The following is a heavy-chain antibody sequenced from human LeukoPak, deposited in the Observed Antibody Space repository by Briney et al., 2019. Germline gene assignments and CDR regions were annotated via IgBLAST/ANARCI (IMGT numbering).Heavy chain of an antibody. CDR3: ARDSLMVRGVSYFDY. CDR2: INHSGST. V-gene: IGHV4-34*01. J-gene: IGHJ4*02. CDR1: GGSFSGYY. D-gene: IGHD3-10*01. Sequence: PSETLSLTCAVYGGSFSGYYWSWIRQPPGKGLEWIGEINHSGSTNYNPSLKSRVTISVDTSKNQFSPKLSSVTAADTAVYYCARDSLMVRGVSYFDYWGQGTLVTVSS.